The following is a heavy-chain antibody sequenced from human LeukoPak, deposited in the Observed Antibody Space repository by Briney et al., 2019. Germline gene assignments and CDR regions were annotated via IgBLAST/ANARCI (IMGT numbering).Heavy chain of an antibody. Sequence: SETLSLTCTVSGYSISSGYYWGWIRQPPGKGLEWIGEINHSGSTNYNPSLKSRVTISVDTSKNQFSLKLSSVTAADTAVYYCARSRLWLFYYYYMDVWGKGTTVTVSS. CDR3: ARSRLWLFYYYYMDV. J-gene: IGHJ6*03. V-gene: IGHV4-38-2*02. CDR1: GYSISSGYY. CDR2: INHSGST. D-gene: IGHD5-18*01.